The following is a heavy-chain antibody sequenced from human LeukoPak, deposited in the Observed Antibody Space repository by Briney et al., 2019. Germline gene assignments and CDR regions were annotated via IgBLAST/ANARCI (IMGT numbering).Heavy chain of an antibody. CDR3: ARAKRKRTDIVVVPAAYYFDY. CDR2: IYYSGST. J-gene: IGHJ4*02. Sequence: SETLSLTCTVSGGSISSYYWSWTRQPPGKGLEWIGYIYYSGSTNYNPSLKSRVTISVDTSKNQFSLKLSSVTAADTAVYYCARAKRKRTDIVVVPAAYYFDYWGQGTLVTVSS. CDR1: GGSISSYY. V-gene: IGHV4-59*01. D-gene: IGHD2-2*01.